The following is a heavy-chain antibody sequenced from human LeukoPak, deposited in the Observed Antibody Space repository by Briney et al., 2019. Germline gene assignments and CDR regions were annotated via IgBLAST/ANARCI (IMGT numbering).Heavy chain of an antibody. J-gene: IGHJ4*02. CDR2: IKQDGSEK. V-gene: IGHV3-7*03. Sequence: GGSLRLSCAASGFTFDDYGMSWVRQAPGKGLEWVANIKQDGSEKYYVDSVKGRFTISRDNAKNSLYLQMNSLRVEDTAVYYCARVDYGDYVNDYWGQGTLVTVSS. D-gene: IGHD4-17*01. CDR1: GFTFDDYG. CDR3: ARVDYGDYVNDY.